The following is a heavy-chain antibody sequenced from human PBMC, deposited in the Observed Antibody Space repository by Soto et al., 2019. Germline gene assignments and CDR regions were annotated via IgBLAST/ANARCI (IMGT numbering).Heavy chain of an antibody. V-gene: IGHV1-18*01. Sequence: GASVKVSCKASGYTFTSYGISWVRQAPGQGLEWMGWISAYNGNTNYAQKLQGRVTMTTDTSTSTAYMELRSLRSDDTAVYYCARETTVTTSRSWFAPWGQGTLVTVSS. J-gene: IGHJ5*02. D-gene: IGHD4-17*01. CDR2: ISAYNGNT. CDR3: ARETTVTTSRSWFAP. CDR1: GYTFTSYG.